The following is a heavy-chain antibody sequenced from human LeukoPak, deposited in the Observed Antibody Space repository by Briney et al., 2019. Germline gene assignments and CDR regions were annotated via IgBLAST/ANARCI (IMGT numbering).Heavy chain of an antibody. CDR2: INHSGST. J-gene: IGHJ1*01. D-gene: IGHD3-22*01. CDR3: ARGPRYYYDSSGYPEYFQH. V-gene: IGHV4-34*01. Sequence: SETLSLTCAVYGGSFSGYYWSWIRQPPGKGLEWIGEINHSGSTNYNPSLKSRVTISVDTSKNQFSLKLSSVTAADTAVYYCARGPRYYYDSSGYPEYFQHWGQGTLVTVSS. CDR1: GGSFSGYY.